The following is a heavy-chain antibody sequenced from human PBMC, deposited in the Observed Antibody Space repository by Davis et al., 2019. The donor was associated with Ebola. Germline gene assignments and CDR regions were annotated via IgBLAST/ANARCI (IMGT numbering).Heavy chain of an antibody. Sequence: PSETLSLTCTVSSGSISSGPYYWTWIRQPAGKGLEWIGHVYTSGSTYYSPSLKSRVTISLDSSRNQFSLKLTSVTAADTAVYYCACFTPSWATVTDLDSWGQGTLVTVSS. CDR2: VYTSGST. D-gene: IGHD4-17*01. J-gene: IGHJ4*02. CDR3: ACFTPSWATVTDLDS. CDR1: SGSISSGPYY. V-gene: IGHV4-61*09.